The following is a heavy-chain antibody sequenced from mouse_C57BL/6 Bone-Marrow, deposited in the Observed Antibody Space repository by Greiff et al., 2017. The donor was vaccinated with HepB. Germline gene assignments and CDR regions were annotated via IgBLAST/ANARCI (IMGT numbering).Heavy chain of an antibody. CDR3: TLTTVVATPFDY. CDR1: GFNIKDDY. CDR2: IDPENGDT. Sequence: VQLKESGAELVRPGASVKLSCTASGFNIKDDYMHWVKQRPEQGLEWIGWIDPENGDTEYASKFQGKATITADTSSNTAYLQLSSLTSEDTAVYNCTLTTVVATPFDYWGQGTTLTVSS. D-gene: IGHD1-1*01. V-gene: IGHV14-4*01. J-gene: IGHJ2*01.